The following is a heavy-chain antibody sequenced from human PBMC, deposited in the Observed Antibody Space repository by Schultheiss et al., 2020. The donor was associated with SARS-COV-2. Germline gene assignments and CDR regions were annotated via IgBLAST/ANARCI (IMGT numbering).Heavy chain of an antibody. V-gene: IGHV4-34*01. Sequence: SETLSLTCAVYGGSFSGYYWSWIRQPPGKGLEWIGEINHSGSTNYNPSLKSRVTISVDTSKNQFSLKLSSVTAADMAVYYCARAPDYYYDSSGTGIDYWGQGTLVTVSS. D-gene: IGHD3-22*01. CDR2: INHSGST. CDR1: GGSFSGYY. J-gene: IGHJ4*02. CDR3: ARAPDYYYDSSGTGIDY.